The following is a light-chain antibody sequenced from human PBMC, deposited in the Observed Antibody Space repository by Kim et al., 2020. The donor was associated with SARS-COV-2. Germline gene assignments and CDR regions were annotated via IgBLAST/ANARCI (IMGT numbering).Light chain of an antibody. J-gene: IGLJ2*01. CDR3: NSRDNTANHLI. V-gene: IGLV3-19*01. CDR1: SLRNYY. Sequence: ALGQTVRSTCQGDSLRNYYATWYQQKPGQTPVLVFFGKNNRPSGIPDRFSGSSSGSTASLTITEAQAEDEADYYCNSRDNTANHLIFGGGTQLTVL. CDR2: GKN.